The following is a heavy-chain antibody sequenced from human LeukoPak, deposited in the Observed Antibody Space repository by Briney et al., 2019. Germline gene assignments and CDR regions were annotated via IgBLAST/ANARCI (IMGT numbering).Heavy chain of an antibody. Sequence: SETLSLTCTVSGGSISSYYWSWIRQPPGKGLEWIGYIYYSGRTNYNPSLKSRVTISVDTSKNQFSLKLSSVTAADTAVYYCAREDIVATIDYWGQGTLVTVSS. CDR3: AREDIVATIDY. V-gene: IGHV4-59*12. D-gene: IGHD5-12*01. CDR2: IYYSGRT. CDR1: GGSISSYY. J-gene: IGHJ4*02.